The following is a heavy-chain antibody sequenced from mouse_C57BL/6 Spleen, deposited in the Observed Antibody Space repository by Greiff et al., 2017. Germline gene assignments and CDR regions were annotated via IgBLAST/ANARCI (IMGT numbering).Heavy chain of an antibody. Sequence: EVQLQQSGAELVRPGASVKLSCTASGFNIKDDYMHWVKQRPEQGLEWIGWIDPENGDPEYASKFQGKATITADKSYNTAYLQLSSRTSEDTAVYYCTTAGTSGFAYWGQGTLVTVSA. D-gene: IGHD4-1*01. CDR2: IDPENGDP. J-gene: IGHJ3*01. CDR1: GFNIKDDY. CDR3: TTAGTSGFAY. V-gene: IGHV14-4*01.